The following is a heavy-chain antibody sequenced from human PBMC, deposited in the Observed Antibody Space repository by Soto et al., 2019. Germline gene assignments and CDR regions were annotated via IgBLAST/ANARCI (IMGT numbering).Heavy chain of an antibody. Sequence: SETLSLTCTVSGGSIINGDYYGTWIRQPPGKGLEWIGYIYYSGSTYYNPSLKSRVMISVDTSKNQFSLNLSSVTAADTAVYYCASGYYDILTGRDTKYYFDYWGQGALVT. J-gene: IGHJ4*02. CDR3: ASGYYDILTGRDTKYYFDY. CDR1: GGSIINGDYY. D-gene: IGHD3-9*01. CDR2: IYYSGST. V-gene: IGHV4-30-4*01.